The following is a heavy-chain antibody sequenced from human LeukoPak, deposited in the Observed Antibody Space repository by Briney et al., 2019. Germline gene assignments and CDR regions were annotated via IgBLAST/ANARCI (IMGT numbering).Heavy chain of an antibody. CDR3: ARSMVLIAAAGKGFDY. D-gene: IGHD6-13*01. Sequence: SETLSLTCTVSGGSISSSSYYWGWIRQPPGKGLEWIGSMYSSGSTYYNPSLKSRVTISVDTSKNQFSLKLSSVTAADTAVYYCARSMVLIAAAGKGFDYWGQGTLVTVSS. V-gene: IGHV4-39*07. J-gene: IGHJ4*02. CDR1: GGSISSSSYY. CDR2: MYSSGST.